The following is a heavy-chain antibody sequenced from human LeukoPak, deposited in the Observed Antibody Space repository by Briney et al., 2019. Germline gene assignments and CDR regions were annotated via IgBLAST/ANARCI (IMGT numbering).Heavy chain of an antibody. CDR1: GFTFSSHG. V-gene: IGHV3-48*02. J-gene: IGHJ4*02. CDR3: ARDRGYSNYYDY. Sequence: GGSLRLSCAASGFTFSSHGMNWVRQTPGKRLEWVSYISKTSNTRDYADSVKGRFTISRDNGKNSLSLQMNSLRDEDTAVYYCARDRGYSNYYDYWGQGTLVTVSS. CDR2: ISKTSNTR. D-gene: IGHD5-12*01.